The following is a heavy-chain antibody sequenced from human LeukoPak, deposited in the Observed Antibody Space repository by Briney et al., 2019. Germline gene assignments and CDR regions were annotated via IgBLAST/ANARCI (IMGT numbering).Heavy chain of an antibody. Sequence: SETLSLTCSVSGASINGFFWNWVRQTPEKGLEWIGYVSHRGATTSNPTLKSRVSITIDTSKSQISLTMTSVTAADSALYYCARDRSGSFYTFDLWGPGTTVSVS. CDR1: GASINGFF. CDR3: ARDRSGSFYTFDL. J-gene: IGHJ6*02. CDR2: VSHRGAT. D-gene: IGHD1-26*01. V-gene: IGHV4-59*01.